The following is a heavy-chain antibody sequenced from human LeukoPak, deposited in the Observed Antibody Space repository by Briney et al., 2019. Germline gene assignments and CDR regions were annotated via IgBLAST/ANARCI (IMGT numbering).Heavy chain of an antibody. V-gene: IGHV1-46*01. J-gene: IGHJ3*02. CDR1: GYTFTSYY. CDR3: ARSPRGDAFDI. Sequence: ASVKVSCKASGYTFTSYYMHWVRQAPGQGLEWMGIINPSGGSTSYAQKFQGRVTMTRDMSTSTVYMELSSLRSEDTAVYYCARSPRGDAFDIWGQGTMVTVSS. CDR2: INPSGGST.